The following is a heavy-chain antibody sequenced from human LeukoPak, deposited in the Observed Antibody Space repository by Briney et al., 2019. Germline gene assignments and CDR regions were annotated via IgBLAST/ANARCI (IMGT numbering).Heavy chain of an antibody. J-gene: IGHJ4*02. D-gene: IGHD4-17*01. V-gene: IGHV5-51*01. CDR2: IYPGDSDT. CDR1: GYSFITNW. Sequence: GESLKISCKGSGYSFITNWIGWVRQMPGKGLEWMGIIYPGDSDTRYSPSFQGQVTISADKSISTAYLQWSSLKASDTAMYYCARRAGAVTMRGPFDYWGQGTLVTVSS. CDR3: ARRAGAVTMRGPFDY.